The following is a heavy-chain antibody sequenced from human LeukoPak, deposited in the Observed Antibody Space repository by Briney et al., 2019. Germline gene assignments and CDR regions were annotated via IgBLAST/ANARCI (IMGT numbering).Heavy chain of an antibody. Sequence: GASVNVSCKASGYTFTGYYMHWVRQAPGQGLEWMGWINPNSGGTNYAQKFQGRVTMTRDTSISTAYMELSRLRSDDTAVYYCARDPTLTVTTSYYYMDVWGKGTTVTVSS. CDR2: INPNSGGT. CDR3: ARDPTLTVTTSYYYMDV. V-gene: IGHV1-2*02. CDR1: GYTFTGYY. D-gene: IGHD4-11*01. J-gene: IGHJ6*03.